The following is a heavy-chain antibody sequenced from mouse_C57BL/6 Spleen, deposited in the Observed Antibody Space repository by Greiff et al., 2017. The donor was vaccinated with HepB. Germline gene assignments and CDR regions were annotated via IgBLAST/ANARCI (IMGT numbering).Heavy chain of an antibody. Sequence: QVQLQQPGAELVKPGASVKMSCKASGYTFTSYWITWVKQRPGQGLEWIGDIYPGSGSTNYNQKFKGKATLTVDTSSSTAYMQLSSLTSEDSAVYYCARKGGGGLDYGSSWYFDVWGTGTTVTVSS. V-gene: IGHV1-55*01. CDR2: IYPGSGST. D-gene: IGHD1-1*01. CDR3: ARKGGGGLDYGSSWYFDV. CDR1: GYTFTSYW. J-gene: IGHJ1*03.